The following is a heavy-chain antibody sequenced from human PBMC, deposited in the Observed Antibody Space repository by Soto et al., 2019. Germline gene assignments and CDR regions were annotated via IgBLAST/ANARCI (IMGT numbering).Heavy chain of an antibody. CDR1: GFIFSDYW. J-gene: IGHJ4*02. V-gene: IGHV3-7*03. Sequence: EVQLVESGGGVVQPGGSLRLSCAVSGFIFSDYWMTWVRQAPGKGLEWVATISPEGSEKYYVDYMKGRFTITRDNAKNSLYLQMISLRAEDTALYFDARARIDFWSRGTLITVSS. CDR3: ARARIDF. CDR2: ISPEGSEK.